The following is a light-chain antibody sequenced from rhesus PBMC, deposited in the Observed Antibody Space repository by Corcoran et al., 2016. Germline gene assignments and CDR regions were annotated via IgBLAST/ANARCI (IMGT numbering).Light chain of an antibody. J-gene: IGLJ1*01. CDR1: SRDIGGYNR. CDR2: EVT. V-gene: IGLV2-13*03. Sequence: QAAPTQSPSVSGSPGQSVTISCTGTSRDIGGYNRVSWYQQYPGKAPKLMIFEVTKRPSGVSDRFSDSKSGNTASLTISGLQAEDEADYYRSSYSATSTFIFGVGTRLTVL. CDR3: SSYSATSTFI.